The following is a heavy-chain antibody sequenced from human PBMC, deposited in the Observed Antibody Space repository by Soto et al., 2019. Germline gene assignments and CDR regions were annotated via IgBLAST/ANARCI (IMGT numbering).Heavy chain of an antibody. Sequence: QVQLVQSGAEVNKPGASVKVSCKASGYTFTSHDINWMRQATGQGLEWMGWMNPNSGHTKYAQKFQGRVTRTRDTSISTAYMELTNLRSEDTAICYCASDMTTTWGQGTLVTVSS. D-gene: IGHD4-17*01. CDR3: ASDMTTT. V-gene: IGHV1-8*01. CDR2: MNPNSGHT. CDR1: GYTFTSHD. J-gene: IGHJ5*02.